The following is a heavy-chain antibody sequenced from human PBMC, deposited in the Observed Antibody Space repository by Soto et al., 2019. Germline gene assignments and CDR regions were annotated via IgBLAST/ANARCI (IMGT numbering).Heavy chain of an antibody. Sequence: SETLSLTCTVSGGSISSGGYYWSWIRQHPGKGLEWIGYIYYSGSTYYNPSLKSRVTISVDTSKNQFSLKLSSVTAADTAVYYCAREGSSSRKLESHWFDPWGQGTLVTVSS. D-gene: IGHD6-13*01. CDR3: AREGSSSRKLESHWFDP. CDR1: GGSISSGGYY. V-gene: IGHV4-31*03. J-gene: IGHJ5*02. CDR2: IYYSGST.